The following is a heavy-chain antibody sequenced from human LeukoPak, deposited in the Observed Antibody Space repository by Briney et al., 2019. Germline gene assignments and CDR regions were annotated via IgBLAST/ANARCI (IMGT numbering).Heavy chain of an antibody. V-gene: IGHV3-23*01. CDR2: ISGGSSGST. J-gene: IGHJ4*02. CDR3: AKEFYGDYKWDY. D-gene: IGHD4-17*01. CDR1: GFTFSDYA. Sequence: GGSLRLSCAASGFTFSDYAMSWVRQAPGKGLEWLSVISGGSSGSTYYADSVTGRFTVSRDNSKNTVDLQMNSLRAEDTAEYYCAKEFYGDYKWDYWGQGTLVTVSS.